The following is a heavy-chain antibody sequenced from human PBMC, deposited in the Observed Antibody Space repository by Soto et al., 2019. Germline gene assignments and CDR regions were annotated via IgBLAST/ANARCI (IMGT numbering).Heavy chain of an antibody. D-gene: IGHD2-2*01. CDR1: GGSISSGGYY. Sequence: QVQLQESGPGLVKPSQTLSLTCTVSGGSISSGGYYWSWIRQHPGKGLEWIGYIYYSGSTYYNPSLTSRVTISVDTSKNQFSLKLSSVTAADTAVYYCARSPVPRGPYGMDVWGQGTTVTVSS. J-gene: IGHJ6*02. V-gene: IGHV4-31*03. CDR2: IYYSGST. CDR3: ARSPVPRGPYGMDV.